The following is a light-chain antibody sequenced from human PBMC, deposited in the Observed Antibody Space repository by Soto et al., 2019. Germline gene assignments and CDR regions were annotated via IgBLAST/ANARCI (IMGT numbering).Light chain of an antibody. CDR1: SGSVSTSYY. CDR3: VLYMGSGIWV. V-gene: IGLV8-61*01. CDR2: STN. J-gene: IGLJ3*02. Sequence: QAVVTQEPSFSVSPGGTVTLTCGLSSGSVSTSYYPSWYQQTPGQAPRTLIYSTNTLSSGVPDRFSGSILGNKAALTITGAKADDESGYYCVLYMGSGIWVFGGGTKLTVL.